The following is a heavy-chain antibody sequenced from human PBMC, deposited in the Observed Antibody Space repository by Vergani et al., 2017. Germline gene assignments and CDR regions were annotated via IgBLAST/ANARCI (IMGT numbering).Heavy chain of an antibody. J-gene: IGHJ6*02. CDR2: IGSSGPYI. Sequence: EVQLLESGGGLVQPGGSLRLSCAASVFTFSDFSMSWVRQAPGKGLEWVEFIGSSGPYINYADSVKGRFIISRDNTNNSLFLQLRSLRAEDAAVYYCARECTSGGCPDNYGMDVWGQGATVTVSS. D-gene: IGHD2-8*01. V-gene: IGHV3-21*06. CDR3: ARECTSGGCPDNYGMDV. CDR1: VFTFSDFS.